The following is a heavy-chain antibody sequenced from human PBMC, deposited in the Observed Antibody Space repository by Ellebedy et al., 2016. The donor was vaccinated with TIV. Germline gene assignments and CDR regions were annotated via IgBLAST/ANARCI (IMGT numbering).Heavy chain of an antibody. Sequence: GGSLRLXXAASGFTFSSYSINWVRQAPGKGLEWVSSISSSSSYIYYADSVKGRFTISRDNAKNSLYLQMNSLRAEDTAVYYCARDDEYSGYDSWGQGTLVTVSS. CDR1: GFTFSSYS. V-gene: IGHV3-21*01. D-gene: IGHD5-12*01. J-gene: IGHJ4*02. CDR2: ISSSSSYI. CDR3: ARDDEYSGYDS.